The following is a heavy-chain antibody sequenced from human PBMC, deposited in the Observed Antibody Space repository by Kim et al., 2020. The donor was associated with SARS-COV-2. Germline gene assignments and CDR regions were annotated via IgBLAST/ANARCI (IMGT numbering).Heavy chain of an antibody. V-gene: IGHV3-48*02. D-gene: IGHD1-26*01. Sequence: GGSLRLSCAASGFTFSSYSMNWVRQAPGKGLEWVSYISSSSTIYYADSVKGRFTISRDNAKNSLYLQMNSLRDEDTAVYYCAGVYSFLYGMDVWGQGTTVTVSS. CDR2: ISSSSTI. J-gene: IGHJ6*02. CDR3: AGVYSFLYGMDV. CDR1: GFTFSSYS.